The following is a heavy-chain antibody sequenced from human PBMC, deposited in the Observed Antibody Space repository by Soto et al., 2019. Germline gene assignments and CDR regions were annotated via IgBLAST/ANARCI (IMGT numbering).Heavy chain of an antibody. CDR2: IYYSGST. V-gene: IGHV4-59*01. CDR1: GGSISSYY. D-gene: IGHD2-15*01. Sequence: SETLSLTCTVSGGSISSYYWSWIRQPPGKGLEWIGYIYYSGSTNYNPSLKSRVTISVDTSKNQFSLKLSSVTAADTAVYYCARELSGPDYWGQGTLVTVSS. CDR3: ARELSGPDY. J-gene: IGHJ4*02.